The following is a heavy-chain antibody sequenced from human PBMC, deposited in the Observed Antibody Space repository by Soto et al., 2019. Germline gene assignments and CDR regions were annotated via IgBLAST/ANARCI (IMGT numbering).Heavy chain of an antibody. CDR3: VRDSWNYDSTYAMDV. CDR1: GFTFSSYA. CDR2: ISGGGGST. D-gene: IGHD1-7*01. J-gene: IGHJ6*02. V-gene: IGHV3-23*01. Sequence: GGSLRLSCAVSGFTFSSYAMSWVRQAPGKGLEWVSGISGGGGSTYYVDSVKDRFTISRDNSKNTLYLRLHSLRVEDTAIYYCVRDSWNYDSTYAMDVWGQGTTVTVSS.